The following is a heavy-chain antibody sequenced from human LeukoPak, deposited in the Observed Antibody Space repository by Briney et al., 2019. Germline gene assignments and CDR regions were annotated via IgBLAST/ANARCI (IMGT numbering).Heavy chain of an antibody. CDR2: IYYSGST. Sequence: SGPTLVKPSETLSLICTVSGGSISSYYWSWIRQPPGKGLEWIGYIYYSGSTNYNPSLKSRVTISVDTSKNQFSLKLSSVTAADTAVYYCARHREWLVLHFDYWGQGTLVTVSS. D-gene: IGHD6-19*01. V-gene: IGHV4-59*08. J-gene: IGHJ4*02. CDR3: ARHREWLVLHFDY. CDR1: GGSISSYY.